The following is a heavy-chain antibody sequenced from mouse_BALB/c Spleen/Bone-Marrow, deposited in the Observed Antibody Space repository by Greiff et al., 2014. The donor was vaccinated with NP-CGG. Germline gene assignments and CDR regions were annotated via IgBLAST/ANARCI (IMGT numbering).Heavy chain of an antibody. V-gene: IGHV14-3*02. CDR1: GFKFKDTH. D-gene: IGHD1-1*01. J-gene: IGHJ3*01. CDR3: SRDYGGTAWFAY. Sequence: EVQLQESGAELVKPGASVKLSCTASGFKFKDTHMHWVKQRPGQGLEWIGRIDPASGDTKYDPKFQGKAAITGDTSSNTAYLQLSSLTSEDTAVCYCSRDYGGTAWFAYWGQGTLVTVSA. CDR2: IDPASGDT.